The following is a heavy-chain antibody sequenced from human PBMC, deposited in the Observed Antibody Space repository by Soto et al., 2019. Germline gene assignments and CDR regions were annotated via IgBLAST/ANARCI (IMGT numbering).Heavy chain of an antibody. CDR1: GGSISSSSYY. CDR3: ASLGRISVAGLAH. CDR2: IYYSGTT. Sequence: QLQLQESGPGLVKSSETRSLTCTVSGGSISSSSYYWGWIRQPPWKGLEWIARIYYSGTTYYNTSLKSRGTTSVDTSKNKFSLKLSSVTAADTAVYYFASLGRISVAGLAHWGQGTLVIVSS. J-gene: IGHJ4*02. D-gene: IGHD2-15*01. V-gene: IGHV4-39*01.